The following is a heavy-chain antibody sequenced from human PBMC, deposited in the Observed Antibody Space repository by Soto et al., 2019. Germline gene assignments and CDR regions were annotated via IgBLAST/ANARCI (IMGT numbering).Heavy chain of an antibody. V-gene: IGHV1-46*01. J-gene: IGHJ3*02. Sequence: ASVKVSCKASGYTFISYYIHWVRQAPGQGLQWMGITNPSGSITTYAQKFQGRVTMTRDTSTSTVYMELSSLTSDGTAVYYCASPIGGSYNAFDIWGQGTMVT. CDR1: GYTFISYY. CDR3: ASPIGGSYNAFDI. CDR2: TNPSGSIT. D-gene: IGHD1-26*01.